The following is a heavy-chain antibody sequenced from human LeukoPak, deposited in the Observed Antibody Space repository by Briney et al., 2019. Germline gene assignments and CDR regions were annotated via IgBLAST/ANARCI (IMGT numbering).Heavy chain of an antibody. Sequence: GGSLRLSCAASGFTFSSYAMHWVRQAPGKGLEWVAVISYDGRNKYYADSVKGRFTISRDNSKNTLYLQMNSLRAEDTAVYYCARDQDYDILTGYPSGWFDPWGQGTLVTVSS. CDR1: GFTFSSYA. CDR2: ISYDGRNK. D-gene: IGHD3-9*01. J-gene: IGHJ5*02. V-gene: IGHV3-30*04. CDR3: ARDQDYDILTGYPSGWFDP.